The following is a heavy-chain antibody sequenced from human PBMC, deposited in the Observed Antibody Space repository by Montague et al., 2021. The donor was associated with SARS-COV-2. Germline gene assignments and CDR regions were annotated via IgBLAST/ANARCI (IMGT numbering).Heavy chain of an antibody. CDR2: TYYRSKWYN. CDR3: ARAYCGGDCYFYWHFDL. D-gene: IGHD2-21*02. J-gene: IGHJ2*01. V-gene: IGHV6-1*01. CDR1: GDSVSSNIAT. Sequence: CAISGDSVSSNIATWNWIRQSPSRGLEWLGRTYYRSKWYNDYAVSVKSRVIINPDTSNNRISLQLNSVTPEATAVYYCARAYCGGDCYFYWHFDLWGRGTLVTVSS.